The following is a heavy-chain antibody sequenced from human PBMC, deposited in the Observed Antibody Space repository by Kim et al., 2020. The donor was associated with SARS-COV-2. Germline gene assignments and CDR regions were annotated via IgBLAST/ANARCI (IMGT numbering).Heavy chain of an antibody. D-gene: IGHD2-15*01. CDR2: IYYSGST. Sequence: SETLTLTCTVSGGSISSSSYYWGWIRQPPGKGLEWIGSIYYSGSTYYNPSLKSRVTISVDTSKNQFSLKLSSVTAADTAVYYSIKTRAYCSGGSCYPRGGTCFDPWGQGTLVTVSS. CDR1: GGSISSSSYY. CDR3: IKTRAYCSGGSCYPRGGTCFDP. J-gene: IGHJ5*02. V-gene: IGHV4-39*01.